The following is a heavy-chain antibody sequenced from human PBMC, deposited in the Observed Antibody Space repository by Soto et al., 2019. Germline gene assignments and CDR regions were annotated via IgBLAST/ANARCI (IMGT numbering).Heavy chain of an antibody. D-gene: IGHD5-12*01. CDR3: ARWHGYGAL. Sequence: EEHLLLSGGGLIQPGGSLRLSCAASGFTFIDYSMAWVRQTPERGLEWVSGMSIGYEKTFYADSVKGRFTVSSDRSKNTVDFQINSLRPRDTAMYYGARWHGYGALWGQGTLVTVSS. CDR1: GFTFIDYS. V-gene: IGHV3-23*01. J-gene: IGHJ4*02. CDR2: MSIGYEKT.